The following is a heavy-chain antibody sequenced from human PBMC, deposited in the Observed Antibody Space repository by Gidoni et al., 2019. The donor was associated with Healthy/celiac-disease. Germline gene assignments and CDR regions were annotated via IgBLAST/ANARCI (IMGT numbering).Heavy chain of an antibody. D-gene: IGHD3-22*01. CDR3: AREYQAPDYYDSSGPGAFDI. CDR1: GGSFSGYY. CDR2: INHSGST. Sequence: QVQLQQWGAGLLKPSETLSLTCAVYGGSFSGYYWSWIRQPPGKGLEWIGEINHSGSTNYNPSLKSRVTISVDTSKNQFSLKLSSVTAADTAVYYCAREYQAPDYYDSSGPGAFDIWGQGTMVTVSS. V-gene: IGHV4-34*01. J-gene: IGHJ3*02.